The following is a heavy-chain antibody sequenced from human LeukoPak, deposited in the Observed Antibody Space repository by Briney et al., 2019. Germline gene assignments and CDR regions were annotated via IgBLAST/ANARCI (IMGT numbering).Heavy chain of an antibody. V-gene: IGHV3-30-3*01. CDR1: GFTFSSYA. CDR3: ARDPVSSGWPYYYYYGMDV. Sequence: GGSLRLSCAASGFTFSSYAMHWVRQAPGKGLEWVAVISYDGSNKYYADSVKGRFTISRDNSKNTLYLQMNSLRAEDTAVYYCARDPVSSGWPYYYYYGMDVWGQGTTVTVSS. D-gene: IGHD6-19*01. J-gene: IGHJ6*02. CDR2: ISYDGSNK.